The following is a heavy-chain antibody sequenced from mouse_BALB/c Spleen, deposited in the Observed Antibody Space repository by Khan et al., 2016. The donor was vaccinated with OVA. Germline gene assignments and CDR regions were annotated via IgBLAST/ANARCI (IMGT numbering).Heavy chain of an antibody. V-gene: IGHV1-20*02. CDR1: GYSFTGYF. CDR2: INPHIGET. J-gene: IGHJ2*01. CDR3: ARKNGSDFDY. Sequence: VQLKESGPELVKPGASVKISCMASGYSFTGYFMNWVMQSHGKRLEWIGRINPHIGETFYNQKFKDKATLTVDESSSTAHMELRSLASEDSAVYYCARKNGSDFDYWGQGTTLTVSS. D-gene: IGHD1-1*01.